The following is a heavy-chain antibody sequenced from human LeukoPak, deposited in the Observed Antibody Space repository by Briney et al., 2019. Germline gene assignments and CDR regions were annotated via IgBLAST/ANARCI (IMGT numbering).Heavy chain of an antibody. Sequence: PSETLSPTCSVSGGSITRSQYYWGWVRQPPGKGLEWIGSVYYTGSTYYTPSLRSRVSLSVDTSKHQFSLRLTSVTAADTAMYYCAWALVAPAPPLFNIWGQGTIVTVSS. D-gene: IGHD2-2*01. CDR3: AWALVAPAPPLFNI. CDR2: VYYTGST. CDR1: GGSITRSQYY. J-gene: IGHJ3*02. V-gene: IGHV4-39*01.